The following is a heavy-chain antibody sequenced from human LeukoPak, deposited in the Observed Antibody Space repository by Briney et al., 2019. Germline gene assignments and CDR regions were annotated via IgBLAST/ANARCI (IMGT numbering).Heavy chain of an antibody. CDR1: GFAFPNYW. CDR3: VRGAAGYDY. J-gene: IGHJ4*02. Sequence: PGGSLRLSSAASGFAFPNYWMVWVRQAPGKGLEWVASIGKDGSEKSYVDSVKGRFTISRDNARNSLYLQMNNLRVGDTAIYYCVRGAAGYDYWGQGTLVTVSS. D-gene: IGHD5-12*01. V-gene: IGHV3-7*01. CDR2: IGKDGSEK.